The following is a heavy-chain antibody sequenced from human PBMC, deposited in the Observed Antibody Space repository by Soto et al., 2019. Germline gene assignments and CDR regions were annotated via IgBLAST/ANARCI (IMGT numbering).Heavy chain of an antibody. CDR3: ARERGRAVYDYYYYGIDF. CDR2: IYYSGST. Sequence: SETLSLTCTVSGGSISSGGYYWSWIRQHPGKGLEWIGYIYYSGSTYYNPSLKSRVTISVDTSKNQFSLKVSSVTAAVTAVYYFARERGRAVYDYYYYGIDFWGQGTTVTVSS. D-gene: IGHD3-16*01. CDR1: GGSISSGGYY. V-gene: IGHV4-31*03. J-gene: IGHJ6*02.